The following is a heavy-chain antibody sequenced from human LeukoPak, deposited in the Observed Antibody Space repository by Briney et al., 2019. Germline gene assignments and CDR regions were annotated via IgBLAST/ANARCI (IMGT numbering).Heavy chain of an antibody. CDR1: GFTFDDYP. CDR2: ISWNSGSI. CDR3: AKDRIAAGN. Sequence: GRSLRLPCAASGFTFDDYPMHWVGKAPGRAREWVSGISWNSGSIGYADSVKGRFTISRDNAKNSLYLQMNSLRAEDTALYYCAKDRIAAGNWGQGTLVTVSS. D-gene: IGHD6-13*01. V-gene: IGHV3-9*01. J-gene: IGHJ4*02.